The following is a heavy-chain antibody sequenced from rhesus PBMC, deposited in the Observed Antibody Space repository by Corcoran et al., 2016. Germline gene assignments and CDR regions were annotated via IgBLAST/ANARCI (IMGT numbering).Heavy chain of an antibody. Sequence: QLQLQESGPGLVKPSETLSVTCAVSGGSISSLYWSWIRQAPGKGLVWIGYIYGRVHNANYNPALKSRVTLLLDTSRNQFSLRLTSVTAADTAVYYCARGAGYGASRNFDFWGQGVLVTVSS. D-gene: IGHD5-36*01. CDR3: ARGAGYGASRNFDF. V-gene: IGHV4-169*01. CDR1: GGSISSLY. CDR2: IYGRVHNA. J-gene: IGHJ4*01.